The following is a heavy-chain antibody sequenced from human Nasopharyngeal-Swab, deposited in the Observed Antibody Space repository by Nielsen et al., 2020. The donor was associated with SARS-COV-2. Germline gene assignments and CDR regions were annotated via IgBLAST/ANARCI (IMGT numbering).Heavy chain of an antibody. V-gene: IGHV1-8*01. Sequence: ASVKVSCKASGYTFTSYDINWVRQATGQGLEWMGWMSPNSGNTGYAQKFQGRVTMTRNTSISTAYMELSSLRSEDTAVYYCAREEIAVAATWWFDPWGQGTLVTVSS. CDR3: AREEIAVAATWWFDP. CDR2: MSPNSGNT. CDR1: GYTFTSYD. J-gene: IGHJ5*02. D-gene: IGHD6-19*01.